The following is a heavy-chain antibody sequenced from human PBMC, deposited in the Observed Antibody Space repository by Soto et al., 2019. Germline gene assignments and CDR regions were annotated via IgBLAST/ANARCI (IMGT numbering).Heavy chain of an antibody. Sequence: SVKVSCKASGGTFSSYTISWVRQAPGQGLEWMGRIIPILGIANYAQKFQGRVTITADKSTSTAYMELSSLRSEDTAVYYCARDHSYRDSYWWLDPWGQGSLVTVSS. CDR1: GGTFSSYT. D-gene: IGHD2-21*01. CDR3: ARDHSYRDSYWWLDP. V-gene: IGHV1-69*04. CDR2: IIPILGIA. J-gene: IGHJ5*02.